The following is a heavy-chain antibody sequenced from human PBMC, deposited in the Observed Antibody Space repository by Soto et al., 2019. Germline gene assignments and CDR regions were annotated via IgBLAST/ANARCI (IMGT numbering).Heavy chain of an antibody. CDR3: ARDSSGWNYFDY. J-gene: IGHJ4*02. V-gene: IGHV3-33*01. Sequence: GGSLRLSCAASRFIFSNYGMHWVRQAPGKGLEWVAVIWHDGSNKYYADSVKGRFTISIDNSKNTLYLQMNSLRAEDTAVYYCARDSSGWNYFDYWGQGTLVTVSS. CDR2: IWHDGSNK. CDR1: RFIFSNYG. D-gene: IGHD6-19*01.